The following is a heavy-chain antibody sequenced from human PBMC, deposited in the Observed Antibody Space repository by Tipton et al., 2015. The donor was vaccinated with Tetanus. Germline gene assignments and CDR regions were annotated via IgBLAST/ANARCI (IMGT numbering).Heavy chain of an antibody. J-gene: IGHJ6*02. CDR1: GFTFSDYG. CDR3: AKSGTQLWPPILYFFYGLDV. Sequence: SLRLSCAASGFTFSDYGMHWVRQAPGKGLEWVAVLSFDGTNEDYADSVKGRFTISRDNSKNTLFLKMNSLRPEDAAVHYCAKSGTQLWPPILYFFYGLDVWGQGTTVSVSS. CDR2: LSFDGTNE. V-gene: IGHV3-30*18. D-gene: IGHD5-18*01.